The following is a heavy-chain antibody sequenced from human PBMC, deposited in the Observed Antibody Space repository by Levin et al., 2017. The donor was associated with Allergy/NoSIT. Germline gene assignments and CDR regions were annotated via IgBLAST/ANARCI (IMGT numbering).Heavy chain of an antibody. CDR1: GGTFSSYT. CDR2: IIPILGIA. J-gene: IGHJ5*02. D-gene: IGHD6-6*01. V-gene: IGHV1-69*04. Sequence: SVKVSCKASGGTFSSYTISWVRQAPGQGLEWMGRIIPILGIANYAQKFQGRVTITADKSTSTAYMELSSLRSEDTAVYYCAREFGSSSIRSLNWFDPWGQGTLVTVSS. CDR3: AREFGSSSIRSLNWFDP.